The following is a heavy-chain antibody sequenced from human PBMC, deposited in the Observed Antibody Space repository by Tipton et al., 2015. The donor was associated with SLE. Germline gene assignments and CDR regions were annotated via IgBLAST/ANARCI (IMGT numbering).Heavy chain of an antibody. Sequence: QLVQSGAEVKKPGASVKVSCKASGYTFTSYDINWVRQATGQGLEWMGWMNPNSGNTGYAQKFQGRVTMTRNTSISTAYMELSSLRSGDTPVSYWARGPPRSSSRHFQHWGQGTLVTVSS. CDR3: ARGPPRSSSRHFQH. J-gene: IGHJ1*01. CDR2: MNPNSGNT. CDR1: GYTFTSYD. V-gene: IGHV1-8*01. D-gene: IGHD6-13*01.